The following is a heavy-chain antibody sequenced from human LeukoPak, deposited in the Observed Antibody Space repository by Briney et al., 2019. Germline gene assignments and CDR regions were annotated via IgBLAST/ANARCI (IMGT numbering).Heavy chain of an antibody. CDR1: GGSISSGSYY. CDR2: IYTSGST. D-gene: IGHD1-26*01. CDR3: AKSSSGSPWIDY. Sequence: SQTLSLTCTVSGGSISSGSYYWSWLRQPAGKGLEWIGRIYTSGSTNYNPSLKSRVTISVNTSKNQFSLKLSSVTAADTAVYYCAKSSSGSPWIDYWGQGTLVTVSS. V-gene: IGHV4-61*02. J-gene: IGHJ4*02.